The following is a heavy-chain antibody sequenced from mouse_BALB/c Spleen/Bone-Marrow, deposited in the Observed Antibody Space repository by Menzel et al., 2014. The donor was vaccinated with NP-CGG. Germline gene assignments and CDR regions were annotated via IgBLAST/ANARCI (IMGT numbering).Heavy chain of an antibody. CDR3: AREGIYYGNTWFAY. D-gene: IGHD2-1*01. V-gene: IGHV1-7*01. CDR2: INPSTGYT. J-gene: IGHJ3*01. Sequence: VQLQQSGAELAKPGASVKMSCKTSGYTFTIYWIHWVKQRPGQGLEWIGYINPSTGYTEYNQKFKDKATLTADKSSSTAYMQLSSLTSEEFAVYYCAREGIYYGNTWFAYWGQGTLVTVSA. CDR1: GYTFTIYW.